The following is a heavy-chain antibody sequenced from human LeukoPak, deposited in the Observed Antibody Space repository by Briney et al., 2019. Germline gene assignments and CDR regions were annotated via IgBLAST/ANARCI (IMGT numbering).Heavy chain of an antibody. J-gene: IGHJ4*01. CDR3: ASLGGGFFGEFFQRPSDY. Sequence: GGSLRLSCAASRFTFSTYGMHWVRQIAGKGLEWVALISFDGRSIYYRDSVKGRFTISRDNSRNTLYLQMDSLRAVDTAVYYCASLGGGFFGEFFQRPSDYWGQGTLVTVSS. V-gene: IGHV3-30*19. CDR2: ISFDGRSI. CDR1: RFTFSTYG. D-gene: IGHD3-10*01.